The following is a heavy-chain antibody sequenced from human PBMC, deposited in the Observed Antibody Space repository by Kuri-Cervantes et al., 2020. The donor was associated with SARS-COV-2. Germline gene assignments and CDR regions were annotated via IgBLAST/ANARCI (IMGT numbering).Heavy chain of an antibody. J-gene: IGHJ4*02. CDR1: GFTFSSYS. V-gene: IGHV4-34*01. CDR2: INHSGST. CDR3: ARVFTASFDF. Sequence: GSLRLSCAASGFTFSSYSMNWVRQPPGKGLEWIGDINHSGSTNYNPSLKSRVTISLDTSTNQFSLKLSSVTAADTAVYYCARVFTASFDFWGQGTLVTVSS.